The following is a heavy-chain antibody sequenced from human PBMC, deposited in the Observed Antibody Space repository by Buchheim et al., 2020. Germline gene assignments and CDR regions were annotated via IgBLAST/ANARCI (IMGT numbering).Heavy chain of an antibody. CDR1: GGSISSGDYY. D-gene: IGHD6-13*01. CDR2: IYYSGST. CDR3: ARGGSSSLYFHFDF. Sequence: QVQLQESGPGLVKPSQTLSLTCTVSGGSISSGDYYWSWIRQRPGKGLEWIGYIYYSGSTYYNPSLKSRLTISVDMSKNQFSLKLSSVTAADTAVYFCARGGSSSLYFHFDFWGQGTL. V-gene: IGHV4-31*03. J-gene: IGHJ4*02.